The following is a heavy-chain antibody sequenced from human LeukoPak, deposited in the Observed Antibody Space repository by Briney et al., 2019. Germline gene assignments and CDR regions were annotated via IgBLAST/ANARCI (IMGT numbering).Heavy chain of an antibody. CDR2: IYYSGST. J-gene: IGHJ4*02. Sequence: KPSETLSLTCTVSGVSISSISHFWDWIRLSPGKGLEWIATIYYSGSTYYSPSLKSRVTISVDTSKNQFSLKLSSVTAADTAVYYCARHLEYISSWKGYYFDYWGQGTLVTVSS. D-gene: IGHD6-13*01. V-gene: IGHV4-39*01. CDR1: GVSISSISHF. CDR3: ARHLEYISSWKGYYFDY.